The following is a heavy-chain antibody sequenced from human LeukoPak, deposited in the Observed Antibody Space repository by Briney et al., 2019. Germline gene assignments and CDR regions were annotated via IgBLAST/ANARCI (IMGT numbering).Heavy chain of an antibody. D-gene: IGHD3-22*01. Sequence: GGSLRLSCAASGFTFSSYGMHWVRQAPGKGLEWVAVIRYDGSNKYYADSVKGRFTISRDNSKNTLYLQMNSLGAEDTAVYYCAKERLQYYCDNSGFDYWGQGTLVTVSS. J-gene: IGHJ4*02. V-gene: IGHV3-30*02. CDR2: IRYDGSNK. CDR1: GFTFSSYG. CDR3: AKERLQYYCDNSGFDY.